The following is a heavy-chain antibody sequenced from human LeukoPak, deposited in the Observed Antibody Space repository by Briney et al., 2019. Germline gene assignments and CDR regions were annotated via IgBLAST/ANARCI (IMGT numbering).Heavy chain of an antibody. CDR1: GGSFSGYY. D-gene: IGHD4-17*01. CDR2: INHSGST. CDR3: ARGQTTYGDYVDY. J-gene: IGHJ4*02. Sequence: SETLSLTCAVYGGSFSGYYWSWIRQPPGKGLEWIGEINHSGSTNYNPSLKSRVTISVDTSKNQFSLKLSSVTAADTAVYYCARGQTTYGDYVDYWGQGTLVTVSS. V-gene: IGHV4-34*01.